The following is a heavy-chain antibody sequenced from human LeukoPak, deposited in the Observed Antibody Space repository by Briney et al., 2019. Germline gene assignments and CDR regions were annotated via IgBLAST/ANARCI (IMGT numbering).Heavy chain of an antibody. CDR1: GFTFSSYG. D-gene: IGHD3-16*01. CDR2: ISGSGGRT. CDR3: ARPITTSKNWFDP. J-gene: IGHJ5*02. V-gene: IGHV3-23*01. Sequence: GGSLRLSCAASGFTFSSYGMNWVRQAPGKGLEWVSAISGSGGRTYYADLVKGRFTISRDNSKNTLYLHMNSLRAEDTATYYCARPITTSKNWFDPWGQGTLVTVSS.